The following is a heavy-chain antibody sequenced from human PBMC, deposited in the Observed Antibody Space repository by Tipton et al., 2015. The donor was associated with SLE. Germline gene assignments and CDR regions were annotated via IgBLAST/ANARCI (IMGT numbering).Heavy chain of an antibody. CDR1: GGSINVYY. Sequence: TLSLTCSVSGGSINVYYWSWVRQPPGKGLEWIVYVSYSGSTNYNPSLQSRVTISVDTSKNQFSLKLRSVTAADTAVYYCARLPDYFDHWGQGALVTVSS. V-gene: IGHV4-59*01. CDR3: ARLPDYFDH. J-gene: IGHJ4*02. CDR2: VSYSGST.